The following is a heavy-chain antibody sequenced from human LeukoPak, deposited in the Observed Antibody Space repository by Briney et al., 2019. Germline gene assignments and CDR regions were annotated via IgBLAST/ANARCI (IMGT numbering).Heavy chain of an antibody. J-gene: IGHJ4*02. Sequence: GGSLRLSCAASGFTFSNYAMSWVRQAPGKGLEWVSAISGSGDTTYYADSVKGRFTISRDNSKNTLYLKMNSLRADDTAVYYCAKAKTQAMVLPGNYWGQGTLVTVSS. CDR1: GFTFSNYA. CDR3: AKAKTQAMVLPGNY. V-gene: IGHV3-23*01. CDR2: ISGSGDTT. D-gene: IGHD5-18*01.